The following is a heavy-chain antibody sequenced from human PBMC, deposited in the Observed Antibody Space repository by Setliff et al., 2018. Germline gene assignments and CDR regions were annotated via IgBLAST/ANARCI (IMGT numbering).Heavy chain of an antibody. D-gene: IGHD2-15*01. CDR3: TTEVGSGGCYFTS. V-gene: IGHV3-15*01. CDR1: GFTFSNAW. CDR2: IKSKTDDATT. Sequence: KPGGSLRLSCAASGFTFSNAWMSWVRQAPGKGLEWVGRIKSKTDDATTDYAAPVEGRFIISRDDSKNRLYLQMNSLNNEDTGVYYCTTEVGSGGCYFTSWGQGTPVTVSS. J-gene: IGHJ5*02.